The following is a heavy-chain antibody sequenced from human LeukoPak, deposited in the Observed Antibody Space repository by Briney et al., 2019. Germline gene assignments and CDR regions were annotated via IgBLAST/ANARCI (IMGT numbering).Heavy chain of an antibody. Sequence: PSETLSLTCTVSGGSISSYYWSWIRQPPGKGLEWIGYIYYSGSTNYNPSLKSRVTISVDTSKNQFSLKLSSVTAADTAVYYCARGKRNYGSGSYTSRPFDYWGQGTLVTVSS. CDR2: IYYSGST. J-gene: IGHJ4*02. D-gene: IGHD3-10*01. CDR3: ARGKRNYGSGSYTSRPFDY. V-gene: IGHV4-59*01. CDR1: GGSISSYY.